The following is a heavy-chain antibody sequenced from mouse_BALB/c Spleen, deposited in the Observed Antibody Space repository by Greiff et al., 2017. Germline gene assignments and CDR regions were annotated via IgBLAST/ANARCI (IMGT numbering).Heavy chain of an antibody. D-gene: IGHD1-1*01. CDR1: GFTFSSYA. V-gene: IGHV5-6-5*01. J-gene: IGHJ3*01. CDR2: ISSGGST. CDR3: ARGRDGSTVWFAY. Sequence: EVKLVESGGGLVKPGGSLKLSCAASGFTFSSYAMSWVRQTPEKRLEWVASISSGGSTYYPDSVKGRFTISRDNARNILYLQMSSLRSEDTAMYYCARGRDGSTVWFAYWGQGTLVTVSA.